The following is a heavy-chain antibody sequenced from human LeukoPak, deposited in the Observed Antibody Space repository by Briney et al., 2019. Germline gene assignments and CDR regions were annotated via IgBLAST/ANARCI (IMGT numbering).Heavy chain of an antibody. CDR3: ARGARGYWYFDL. CDR1: GFTFDYSA. Sequence: GGSLRLSCVASGFTFDYSAFHWVRQAPGKGLEWVSGIGFSTNNVDYADSVRGRFTISRDNTKNSLDLQMDSLRAEDTAVYYCARGARGYWYFDLWGRGTLVTVSS. J-gene: IGHJ2*01. CDR2: IGFSTNNV. V-gene: IGHV3-9*01.